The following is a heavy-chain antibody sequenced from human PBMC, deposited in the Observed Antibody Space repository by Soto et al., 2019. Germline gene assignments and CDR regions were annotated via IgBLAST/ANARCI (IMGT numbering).Heavy chain of an antibody. CDR2: ISAYNGNT. J-gene: IGHJ5*02. V-gene: IGHV1-18*04. Sequence: QVQLVQSGAEVKKPGASVKVSCKASGYTFTSYGISWVRQAPGQGLEWMGWISAYNGNTNYAQKLQGRGTMTTDTSTSTAYMELRSLRSDDTAVYYCARDLMGLGYCTNGVCPAFDPWGQGTLVTVSS. D-gene: IGHD2-8*01. CDR1: GYTFTSYG. CDR3: ARDLMGLGYCTNGVCPAFDP.